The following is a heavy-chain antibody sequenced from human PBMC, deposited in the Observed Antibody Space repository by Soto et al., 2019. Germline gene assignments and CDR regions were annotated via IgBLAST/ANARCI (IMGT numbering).Heavy chain of an antibody. D-gene: IGHD2-2*01. Sequence: GASVKVSCKASGYTFTSYGISWVRQAPGQGLEWMGWISAYNGNTNYAQKLQGRVTMTTDTSTSTAYMELRSLRSDDTAVYYCARDLDCSSTSCYLGYWGQGTLVTVSS. CDR3: ARDLDCSSTSCYLGY. J-gene: IGHJ4*02. CDR1: GYTFTSYG. V-gene: IGHV1-18*01. CDR2: ISAYNGNT.